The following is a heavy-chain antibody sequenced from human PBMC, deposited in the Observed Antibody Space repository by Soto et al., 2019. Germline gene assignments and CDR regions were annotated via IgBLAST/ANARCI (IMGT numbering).Heavy chain of an antibody. CDR1: GGSISNDNYS. D-gene: IGHD2-21*01. CDR2: IYYTGST. Sequence: SETLSLTCTGSGGSISNDNYSWSWIRQSRGKGLEWIGYIYYTGSTYYNPSLKSRVTISIDRSKNQFSLKLTSVTVADSAVYYCARGGFQLLPDYWGQGSLVTVSS. J-gene: IGHJ4*02. V-gene: IGHV4-30-2*06. CDR3: ARGGFQLLPDY.